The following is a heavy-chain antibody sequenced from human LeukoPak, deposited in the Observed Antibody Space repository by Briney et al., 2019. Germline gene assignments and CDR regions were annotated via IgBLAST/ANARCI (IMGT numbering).Heavy chain of an antibody. V-gene: IGHV4-39*01. CDR3: ARQGYCSSTSCYRGLDWFDP. D-gene: IGHD2-2*02. J-gene: IGHJ5*02. Sequence: SETLSLTCTVSGGSISSSSYYWSWIRQPPGKGLEWIGEINHSGSTNYNPSLKSRVTISVDTSKNQFSLKLSSVTAADTAVYYCARQGYCSSTSCYRGLDWFDPWGQGTLVTVSS. CDR1: GGSISSSSYY. CDR2: INHSGST.